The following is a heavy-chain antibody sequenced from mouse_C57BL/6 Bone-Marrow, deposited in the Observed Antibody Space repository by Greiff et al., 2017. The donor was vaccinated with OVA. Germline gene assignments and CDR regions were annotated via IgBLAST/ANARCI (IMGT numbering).Heavy chain of an antibody. CDR3: AKGGYYVAY. CDR2: IWRGGST. D-gene: IGHD2-1*01. CDR1: GFSLTSYG. V-gene: IGHV2-5*01. J-gene: IGHJ3*01. Sequence: QVQLKESGPGLVQPSQRLSITCTVSGFSLTSYGVHWVRQSPGKGLEWLGVIWRGGSTDYNAAFVSRLSITKDNSKSQVFFKMNSLQADDTAIYDCAKGGYYVAYWGQGTLVTVSA.